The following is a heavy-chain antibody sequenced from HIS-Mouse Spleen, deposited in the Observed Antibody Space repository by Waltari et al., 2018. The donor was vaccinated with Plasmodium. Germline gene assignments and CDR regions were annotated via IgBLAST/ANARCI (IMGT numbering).Heavy chain of an antibody. CDR3: ARDRITGTSYFDY. J-gene: IGHJ4*02. CDR1: GGPLSSSIYY. CDR2: IYYSGST. V-gene: IGHV4-39*07. D-gene: IGHD1-7*01. Sequence: QLQLQESGPGLVKPSETLSLTCPVSGGPLSSSIYYWGWIRQPPGKGLEWIGSIYYSGSTYYNPSLKSRVTISVDTSKNQFSLKLSSVTAADTAVYYCARDRITGTSYFDYWGQGTLVTVSS.